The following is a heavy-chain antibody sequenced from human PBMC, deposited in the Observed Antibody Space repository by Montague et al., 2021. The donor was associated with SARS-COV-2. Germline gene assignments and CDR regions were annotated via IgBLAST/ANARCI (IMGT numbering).Heavy chain of an antibody. CDR2: VYYTGRT. D-gene: IGHD1-26*01. Sequence: SETLSLTCTVSGGSVRSAIYYWGWIRQPPEKGLEWIGRVYYTGRTSYNSSLMGRVTISVDTSQHQFSLKLNSVTAAGTAVYFCARHKRVVEREPLGGMDVWGQGTTVIVSS. V-gene: IGHV4-39*01. J-gene: IGHJ6*02. CDR1: GGSVRSAIYY. CDR3: ARHKRVVEREPLGGMDV.